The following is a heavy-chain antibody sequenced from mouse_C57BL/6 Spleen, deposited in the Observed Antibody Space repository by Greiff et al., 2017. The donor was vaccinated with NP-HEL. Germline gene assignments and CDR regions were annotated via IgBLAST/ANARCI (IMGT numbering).Heavy chain of an antibody. J-gene: IGHJ3*01. CDR1: GYTFTSYW. Sequence: QVQLQQPGAELVKPGASVKVSCKASGYTFTSYWMHWVKQRPGQGLEWIGRIHPSDSDTNYNQKFKGKATLTVDKSSSTAYMQLSSLTSEDSAVYYCATQTAQAPFAYWGQGTLVTVSA. D-gene: IGHD3-2*02. CDR3: ATQTAQAPFAY. CDR2: IHPSDSDT. V-gene: IGHV1-74*01.